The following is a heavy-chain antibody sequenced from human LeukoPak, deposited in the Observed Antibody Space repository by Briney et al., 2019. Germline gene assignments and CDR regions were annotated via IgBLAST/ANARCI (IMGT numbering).Heavy chain of an antibody. CDR1: GFTFSSYE. CDR2: ISSSGSTI. Sequence: GGSLRLSCAASGFTFSSYEMNWVRQAPGKGPEWVSYISSSGSTIYYADSVKGRFTISRDNAKNSLYLQMNSLRAEDTAVYYCARVYYDFWSGYYSDYYYGMDVWGQGTTVTVSS. CDR3: ARVYYDFWSGYYSDYYYGMDV. J-gene: IGHJ6*02. V-gene: IGHV3-48*03. D-gene: IGHD3-3*01.